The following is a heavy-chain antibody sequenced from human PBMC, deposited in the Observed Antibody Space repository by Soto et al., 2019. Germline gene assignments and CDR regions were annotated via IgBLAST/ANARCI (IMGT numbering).Heavy chain of an antibody. CDR1: GYSFTGYY. J-gene: IGHJ4*01. CDR3: ARVRRGSRSSWYTHLGY. V-gene: IGHV1-2*02. CDR2: INPHSDGT. Sequence: ASVKVSCKASGYSFTGYYIHWVRQARGHGLEWMGWINPHSDGTNYAQKFQGRVTMTRDTSISTAYMELKSLRSDDTAVYYCARVRRGSRSSWYTHLGYWG. D-gene: IGHD6-13*01.